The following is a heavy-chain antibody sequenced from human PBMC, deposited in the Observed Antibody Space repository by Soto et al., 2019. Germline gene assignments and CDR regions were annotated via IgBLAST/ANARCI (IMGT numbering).Heavy chain of an antibody. CDR1: GGSFSGYY. CDR2: INHSGST. Sequence: SETLSLTCAVYGGSFSGYYWSWIRQPPGKGLEWIGDINHSGSTNYNPSLKSRVTISVDTSKNQFSLKLSSVTAADTAVYYCAIVTAADPVKFDYWGQGTLVTVSS. D-gene: IGHD2-2*01. V-gene: IGHV4-34*01. J-gene: IGHJ4*02. CDR3: AIVTAADPVKFDY.